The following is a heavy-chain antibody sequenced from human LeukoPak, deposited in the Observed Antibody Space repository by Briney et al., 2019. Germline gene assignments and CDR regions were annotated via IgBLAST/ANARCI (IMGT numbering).Heavy chain of an antibody. Sequence: GGSLRLSCAASGITLGNNWMHWVRRGPGKGLVWISRINSDGGGAIYADSVKGRFTVSRDNAKNTLYLQMNSLRAEDTAVYYCARDVPHNWFDTWGQGTLVTVSS. CDR3: ARDVPHNWFDT. CDR1: GITLGNNW. J-gene: IGHJ5*02. CDR2: INSDGGGA. V-gene: IGHV3-74*01.